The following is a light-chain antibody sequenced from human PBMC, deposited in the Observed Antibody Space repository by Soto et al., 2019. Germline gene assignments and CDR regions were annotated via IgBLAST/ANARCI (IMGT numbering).Light chain of an antibody. CDR2: GTS. CDR3: QQYGSSPLT. V-gene: IGKV3-20*01. Sequence: IVMTQSPATLSVFPGERATLSCRASHSISSSLAWYQQKPGQAPRLLMFGTSSRATGIPDRFSGSGSGTDFTLTISRLEPEDFAVYYCQQYGSSPLTFGGGTKVDI. J-gene: IGKJ4*01. CDR1: HSISSS.